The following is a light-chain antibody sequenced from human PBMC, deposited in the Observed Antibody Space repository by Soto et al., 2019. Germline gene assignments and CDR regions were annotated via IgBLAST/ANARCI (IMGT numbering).Light chain of an antibody. CDR1: QSITTY. J-gene: IGKJ4*01. Sequence: DIQMTQSPSSLSASVGDRVTITCRASQSITTYLNWYRRKPGKAPKLLIYAASSLQSGVPSRFSGSGSETEFTLSISSLQPEDFATYFCQQIYSAPLTFGGGTKVEIK. CDR3: QQIYSAPLT. CDR2: AAS. V-gene: IGKV1-39*01.